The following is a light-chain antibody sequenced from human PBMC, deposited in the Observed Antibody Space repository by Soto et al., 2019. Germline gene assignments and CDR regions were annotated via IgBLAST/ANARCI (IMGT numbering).Light chain of an antibody. CDR3: QQYNSAPWT. J-gene: IGKJ1*01. CDR1: QGISNY. CDR2: AAS. V-gene: IGKV1-27*01. Sequence: DIQMTQAPYSLSASVGDRVTITCRASQGISNYFAWYQQKPGKVPKLLIYAASTLQSGVPSRFSGSGSGTDFTLTISSLQPEDVATYSCQQYNSAPWTFGQGTKVEIK.